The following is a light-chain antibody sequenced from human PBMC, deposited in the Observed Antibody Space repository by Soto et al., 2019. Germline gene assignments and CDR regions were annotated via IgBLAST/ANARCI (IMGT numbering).Light chain of an antibody. J-gene: IGKJ4*01. V-gene: IGKV1-33*01. CDR3: QKYDNPPLS. CDR2: DVS. Sequence: DIQMTQSPSSLSASLGDSVTITCQASHDISNYLNWYQHKPGKAPKLLIYDVSNLEAGVPSRFSGSGSGTDFVLTISSLQPEDIATYYCQKYDNPPLSFGGGTKVEIK. CDR1: HDISNY.